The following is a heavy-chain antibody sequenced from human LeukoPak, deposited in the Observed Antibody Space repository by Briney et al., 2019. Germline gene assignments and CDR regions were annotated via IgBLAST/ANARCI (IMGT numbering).Heavy chain of an antibody. CDR2: ISSSSSYI. CDR3: ARDTTGYSSSRYYYYMDV. Sequence: GGSLRLSCAASGFTFSSYSMNWVRQAPGKGLEWVSSISSSSSYIYYADSVKGRFTISRDNAKNSLYLQMNSLRAEDTAVYYCARDTTGYSSSRYYYYMDVWGKGTTVTVSS. D-gene: IGHD6-13*01. J-gene: IGHJ6*03. V-gene: IGHV3-21*01. CDR1: GFTFSSYS.